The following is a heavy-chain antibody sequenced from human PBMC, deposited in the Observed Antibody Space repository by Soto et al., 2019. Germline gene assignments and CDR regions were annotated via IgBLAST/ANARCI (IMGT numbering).Heavy chain of an antibody. J-gene: IGHJ4*02. CDR3: ASQPQSTTYFDS. CDR2: ISHTGSP. CDR1: GGSIRNSDYF. D-gene: IGHD1-1*01. Sequence: SETLSLTGTVSGGSIRNSDYFWAGMGQPPGKGLEWVGTISHTGSPRYNPSLRSRVTISVDTSKNQFSLRLPSVTAADTAVFSCASQPQSTTYFDSWGRGTLVTVSP. V-gene: IGHV4-39*01.